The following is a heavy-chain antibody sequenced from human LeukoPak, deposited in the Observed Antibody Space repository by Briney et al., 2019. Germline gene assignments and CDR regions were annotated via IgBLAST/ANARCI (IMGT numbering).Heavy chain of an antibody. CDR3: ARGAEYYYDSSGYFPFDY. CDR1: GFTVSSKY. CDR2: IYSGGST. Sequence: GGSLRLSCAASGFTVSSKYMSWVRQAPGKGLEWVSVIYSGGSTYYADSVKGRFTISRDNAKNSLYLQMNSLRAEDTAIYYCARGAEYYYDSSGYFPFDYWGQGTLVTVSS. D-gene: IGHD3-22*01. J-gene: IGHJ4*02. V-gene: IGHV3-53*01.